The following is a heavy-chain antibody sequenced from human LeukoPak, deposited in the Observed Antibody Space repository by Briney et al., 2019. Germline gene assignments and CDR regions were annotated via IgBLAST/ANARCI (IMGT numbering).Heavy chain of an antibody. J-gene: IGHJ4*02. Sequence: SETLSLTCAVYGGPFSGYYWTWIRQPPGKGLEWIGEINQGGTTNYNPSLRSRVTILIDTSRNQFSLRLSSVTAADTAVYYCARGRLFSGYRGNVGHEDFDYWGQGSLVTVSS. D-gene: IGHD5-12*01. CDR1: GGPFSGYY. CDR3: ARGRLFSGYRGNVGHEDFDY. V-gene: IGHV4-34*01. CDR2: INQGGTT.